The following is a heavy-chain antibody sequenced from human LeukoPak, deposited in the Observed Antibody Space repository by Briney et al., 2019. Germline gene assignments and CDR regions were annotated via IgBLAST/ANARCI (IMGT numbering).Heavy chain of an antibody. V-gene: IGHV1-69*06. D-gene: IGHD2-21*02. J-gene: IGHJ4*02. CDR1: GGTFISYA. CDR3: EREGIHCGGDCYSDY. Sequence: SVNVSCKASGGTFISYAISWVRQAPGQGREWMEGIIPIFGTSNYAQKFQGRVTITADKSTSTAYMALSSLRYEDTAVYYCEREGIHCGGDCYSDYWGKGILVTVS. CDR2: IIPIFGTS.